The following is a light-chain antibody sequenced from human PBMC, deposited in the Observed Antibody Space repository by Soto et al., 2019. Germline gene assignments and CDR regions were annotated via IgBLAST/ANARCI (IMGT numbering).Light chain of an antibody. Sequence: EIVMTQSPSTLSVSPGERVTLSCRASQSVSSNLAWYQQKPGQAPRLLIYDASTRATGLPARISGSASATEFTLTISRLQSEDFAVYYCQQYNNWRTFGQGTKVDIK. J-gene: IGKJ1*01. CDR1: QSVSSN. CDR3: QQYNNWRT. V-gene: IGKV3-15*01. CDR2: DAS.